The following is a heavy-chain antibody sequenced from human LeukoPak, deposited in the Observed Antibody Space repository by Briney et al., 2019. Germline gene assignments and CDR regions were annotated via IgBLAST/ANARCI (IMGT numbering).Heavy chain of an antibody. J-gene: IGHJ4*02. CDR3: ARDTVRGVITN. CDR1: GGTLSSYA. CDR2: IIPIFGTA. D-gene: IGHD3-10*01. V-gene: IGHV1-69*13. Sequence: SVKVPCKASGGTLSSYAINWVRQAPGQGLEWMGGIIPIFGTANYAQKFQGRVTITADESTSTAYMELSSLRSEDTAVYYCARDTVRGVITNWGQGTLVTVSS.